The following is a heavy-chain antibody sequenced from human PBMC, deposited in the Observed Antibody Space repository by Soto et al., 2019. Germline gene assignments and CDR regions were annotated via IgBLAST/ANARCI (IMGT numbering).Heavy chain of an antibody. D-gene: IGHD6-19*01. Sequence: SETLSLTCTVSGGSISHYYWTWIRQPPGKGLEWIGYIYYSGSTNYNPSLKSRVTMSVDTSKNQFSLKLSSVTAADTAVYYCAVRRIAVAGTGWFDPWGQGTLVTVSS. V-gene: IGHV4-59*08. J-gene: IGHJ5*02. CDR1: GGSISHYY. CDR2: IYYSGST. CDR3: AVRRIAVAGTGWFDP.